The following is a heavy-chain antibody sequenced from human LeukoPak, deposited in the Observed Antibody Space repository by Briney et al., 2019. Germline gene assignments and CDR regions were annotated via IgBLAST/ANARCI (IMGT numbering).Heavy chain of an antibody. CDR2: AYYSGHT. J-gene: IGHJ6*02. V-gene: IGHV4-59*08. CDR1: GGSISDNY. D-gene: IGHD3-9*01. CDR3: ARQRTAPPIYEYYGVDV. Sequence: PSETLSLTRTVSGGSISDNYWSWIRQPPGKGLEWIGYAYYSGHTNYNSSLKSRVTMSLDTSKSQFSLRLSSVTAADTAVYYCARQRTAPPIYEYYGVDVWGQGTTVTVSS.